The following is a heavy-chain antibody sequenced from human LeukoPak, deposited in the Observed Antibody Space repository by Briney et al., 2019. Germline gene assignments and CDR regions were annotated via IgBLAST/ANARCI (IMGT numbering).Heavy chain of an antibody. CDR3: ARHMGLGYSYGYPYFDY. J-gene: IGHJ4*02. Sequence: MASETLSLTCTVSGVSISSYYWSWIRHPPGKGLEWIGYIYYSGSTNYNPSLKSRVTISVDTSKNQFSLKLSSVTAADTAVYYCARHMGLGYSYGYPYFDYWGQGTLVTVSS. D-gene: IGHD5-18*01. CDR1: GVSISSYY. V-gene: IGHV4-59*08. CDR2: IYYSGST.